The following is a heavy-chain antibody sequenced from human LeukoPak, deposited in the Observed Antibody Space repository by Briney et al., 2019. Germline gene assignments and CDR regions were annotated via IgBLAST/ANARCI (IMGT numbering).Heavy chain of an antibody. J-gene: IGHJ4*02. D-gene: IGHD6-19*01. CDR3: ARDPIAVAGRDY. CDR1: GFTVSSNY. V-gene: IGHV3-66*01. Sequence: GGSLRLSCAASGFTVSSNYMSWVRQAPGKGLEWVSVIYSGGSTYYADSVKGRFTISRDNSKNTLYLQMNSLRAEDTAVYYCARDPIAVAGRDYRGQGTLVTVSS. CDR2: IYSGGST.